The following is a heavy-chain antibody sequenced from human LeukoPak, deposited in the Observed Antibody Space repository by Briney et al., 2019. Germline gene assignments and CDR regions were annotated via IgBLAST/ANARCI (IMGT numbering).Heavy chain of an antibody. CDR1: GYTFTGYY. CDR3: ARLIAAHPVLDY. D-gene: IGHD6-13*01. CDR2: INPNNGGT. J-gene: IGHJ4*02. Sequence: ASVKVSCKASGYTFTGYYMHWVRQAPGQGLEWMGWINPNNGGTNYAQKLQGRVTMTTDTSTSTAYMELRSLRSDDTAVYYCARLIAAHPVLDYWGQGTLVTVSS. V-gene: IGHV1-2*02.